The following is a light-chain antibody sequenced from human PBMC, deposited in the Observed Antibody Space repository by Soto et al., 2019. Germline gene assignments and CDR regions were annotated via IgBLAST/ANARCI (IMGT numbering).Light chain of an antibody. Sequence: QSPVALSVTKGEGATLFCRASQSVRNNLAWYQQKPGQAPRLLIYGASNRATGIPDRFSGSGSGTDFTLTISRLEPEDFAVYYCQQYVSSGTFGQ. CDR1: QSVRNN. CDR3: QQYVSSGT. J-gene: IGKJ1*01. CDR2: GAS. V-gene: IGKV3-20*01.